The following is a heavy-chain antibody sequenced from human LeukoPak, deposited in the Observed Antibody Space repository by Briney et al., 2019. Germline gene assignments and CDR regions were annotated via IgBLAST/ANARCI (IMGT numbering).Heavy chain of an antibody. CDR3: ARGSPSYSSGWYKYYFDY. D-gene: IGHD6-19*01. CDR2: IYDSGST. V-gene: IGHV4-39*01. J-gene: IGHJ4*02. Sequence: SETLSLTCTVSGGSIRSSYYYWGWIRQPPGKGLEWIGSIYDSGSTYYNPSLKSRVTISVDTSKNQFSLKLNSVTAADTAVYYCARGSPSYSSGWYKYYFDYWGQGTLVTVSS. CDR1: GGSIRSSYYY.